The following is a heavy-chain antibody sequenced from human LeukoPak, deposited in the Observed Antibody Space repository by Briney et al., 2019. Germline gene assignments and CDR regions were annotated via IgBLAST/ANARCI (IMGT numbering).Heavy chain of an antibody. Sequence: PGGSLRLSCAASGFTFINAWMNWVRQAPGQGLEWVSSISSSSSYIYYADSVKGRFTISRDNAKNSLYLQMNSLRAEDTAVYYCASTRTAMVRGDLDYWGQGTLVTVSS. CDR2: ISSSSSYI. J-gene: IGHJ4*02. V-gene: IGHV3-21*01. CDR1: GFTFINAW. CDR3: ASTRTAMVRGDLDY. D-gene: IGHD5-18*01.